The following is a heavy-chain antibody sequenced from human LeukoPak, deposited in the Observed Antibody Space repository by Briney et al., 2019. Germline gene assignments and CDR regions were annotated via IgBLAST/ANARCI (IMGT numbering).Heavy chain of an antibody. Sequence: GGSLRLSCAVSGLTFSNALMSWVRQAPGKWLEWVGRIKSTTVDATPEYAAPVKGRFTISRDDSRNTVYLQMNSLKTEDTAVYYCTTGPGNSGYWGQGTLVTVSS. D-gene: IGHD4-23*01. CDR1: GLTFSNAL. V-gene: IGHV3-15*01. CDR3: TTGPGNSGY. CDR2: IKSTTVDATP. J-gene: IGHJ4*02.